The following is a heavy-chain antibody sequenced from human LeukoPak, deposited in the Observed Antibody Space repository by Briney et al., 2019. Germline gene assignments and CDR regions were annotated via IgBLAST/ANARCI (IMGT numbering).Heavy chain of an antibody. J-gene: IGHJ3*02. CDR3: ARDPRDGYMVAFDI. CDR2: IYYSGST. CDR1: GGSISSYY. D-gene: IGHD5-24*01. Sequence: SETLSLTCTVSGGSISSYYWSWIRQPPGKGLEWIGYIYYSGSTNYNPSLKSRVTISVDTSKNQFSLKLSSVTAADTAVYYCARDPRDGYMVAFDIWGQGTMVTVSS. V-gene: IGHV4-59*01.